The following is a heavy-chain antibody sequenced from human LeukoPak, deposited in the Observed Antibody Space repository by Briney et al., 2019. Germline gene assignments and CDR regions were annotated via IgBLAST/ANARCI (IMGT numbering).Heavy chain of an antibody. CDR1: GGSISSGGYY. V-gene: IGHV4-31*03. D-gene: IGHD2-2*01. Sequence: SQTLSLTCTVSGGSISSGGYYWSWIRQHPGKGLEWIGHIYYSGSTYYNPSLKSRVTISVDTSKNQFSLKLSSVTAADTAVYYCARVDRYCSSTSCHHRAGNWGQGTLVTVSS. CDR2: IYYSGST. CDR3: ARVDRYCSSTSCHHRAGN. J-gene: IGHJ4*02.